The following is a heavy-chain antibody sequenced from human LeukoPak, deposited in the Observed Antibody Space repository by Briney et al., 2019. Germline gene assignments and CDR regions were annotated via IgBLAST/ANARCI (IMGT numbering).Heavy chain of an antibody. J-gene: IGHJ4*02. Sequence: PGGSLRLSCAASGFTFSDYYMSWIRQAPGKGLEWVSSINNVASHIYYADSVKGRFTISRDNAKDSLYLQMNSLRAEDPAVYYCARDPTQWLRYGHFDYWGQGTLVTVSS. CDR2: INNVASHI. CDR3: ARDPTQWLRYGHFDY. D-gene: IGHD5-12*01. CDR1: GFTFSDYY. V-gene: IGHV3-11*04.